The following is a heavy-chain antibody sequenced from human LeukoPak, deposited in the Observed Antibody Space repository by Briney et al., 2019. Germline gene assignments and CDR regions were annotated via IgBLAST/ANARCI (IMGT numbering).Heavy chain of an antibody. Sequence: SETLSLTCAVYGGSFSGYYWSWLRQPPGKGLEWIGEINHSGSTYYNPSLKSRVTISVDTSKNQFSLKLSSVTAADTAVYYRASPYYGSGSYNWFDPWGQGTLVTVSS. D-gene: IGHD3-10*01. J-gene: IGHJ5*02. CDR3: ASPYYGSGSYNWFDP. CDR1: GGSFSGYY. CDR2: INHSGST. V-gene: IGHV4-34*01.